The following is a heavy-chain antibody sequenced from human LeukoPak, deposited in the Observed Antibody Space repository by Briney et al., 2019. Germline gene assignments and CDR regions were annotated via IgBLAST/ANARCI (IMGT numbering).Heavy chain of an antibody. V-gene: IGHV3-23*01. CDR2: ISGSGGST. CDR3: ARDRGYYYDSSGPGL. Sequence: PGGSLRLSCAASGFTFSNYAMTWVRQAPGKGLEWVSAISGSGGSTYYADSVKGRFTISRDNSKNTLYLQMNSLRAEDTAVYYCARDRGYYYDSSGPGLWGQGTLVTVSS. J-gene: IGHJ4*02. CDR1: GFTFSNYA. D-gene: IGHD3-22*01.